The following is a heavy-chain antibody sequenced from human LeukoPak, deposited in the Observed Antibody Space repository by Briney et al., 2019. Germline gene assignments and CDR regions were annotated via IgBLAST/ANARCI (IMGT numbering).Heavy chain of an antibody. CDR1: GGTFSSYA. CDR3: AREGSAAAGTFDY. J-gene: IGHJ4*02. D-gene: IGHD6-13*01. CDR2: IIPIFGTA. V-gene: IGHV1-69*13. Sequence: SVKVSCKASGGTFSSYAISWVRQAPGQGLEWMGGIIPIFGTANYAQKFQGRGTITADESTSTAYMELSSLRSEDTAVYYCAREGSAAAGTFDYWGQGTLVTVSS.